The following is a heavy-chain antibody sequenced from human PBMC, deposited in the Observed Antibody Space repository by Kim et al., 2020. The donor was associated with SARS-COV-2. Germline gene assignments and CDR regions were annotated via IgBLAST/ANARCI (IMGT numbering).Heavy chain of an antibody. CDR3: AKDIGRSSSSAY. Sequence: YYADSVKGRFTISRDNSKNSLYLQMNSLRTEDTALYYCAKDIGRSSSSAYWGQGTLVTVSS. V-gene: IGHV3-43*01. J-gene: IGHJ4*02. D-gene: IGHD6-6*01.